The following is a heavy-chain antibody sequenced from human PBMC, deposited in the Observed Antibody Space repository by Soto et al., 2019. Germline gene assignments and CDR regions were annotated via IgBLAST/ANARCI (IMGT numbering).Heavy chain of an antibody. CDR1: GFTFSNYA. J-gene: IGHJ4*02. V-gene: IGHV3-23*01. CDR3: AKGWTGSSCWYDLDY. Sequence: EVQLLDSGGGLEQPGGSLRLSCAASGFTFSNYAMSWVGQAPGKGLEWVSTISNTGGSTYYADSVKGRFTISRDNSENTLYLQMNSLRAEDTALYYCAKGWTGSSCWYDLDYWGQGTLVTVSS. CDR2: ISNTGGST. D-gene: IGHD6-13*01.